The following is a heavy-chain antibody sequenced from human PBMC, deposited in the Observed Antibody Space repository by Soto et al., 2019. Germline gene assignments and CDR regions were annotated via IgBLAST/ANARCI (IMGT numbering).Heavy chain of an antibody. Sequence: QVQLQQWGAGLLKPSETLSLTCAVYGGSFSGYYWSWIRQPPGKGLEWIGEINHSGSTNYNPSLKSRVTISVDSSKNPFSLTLSSVTAADTAVYYCAREYGDYGVIDYWGQGTLVTVSS. CDR2: INHSGST. D-gene: IGHD4-17*01. CDR1: GGSFSGYY. J-gene: IGHJ4*02. V-gene: IGHV4-34*01. CDR3: AREYGDYGVIDY.